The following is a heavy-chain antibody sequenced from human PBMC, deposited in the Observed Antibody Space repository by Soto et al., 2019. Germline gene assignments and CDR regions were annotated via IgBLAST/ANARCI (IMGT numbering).Heavy chain of an antibody. CDR2: VYYSGTT. V-gene: IGHV4-59*01. CDR3: VRDYLLTGFDT. J-gene: IGHJ5*02. D-gene: IGHD3-9*01. CDR1: NGSISTYY. Sequence: SETLSLTCTVSNGSISTYYWTWVRQPPGKGLEWIGYVYYSGTTNYNPSLKSRVGMSIDTSKNQFSPELKPVTAADTATYYCVRDYLLTGFDTWGQGTLVTVSS.